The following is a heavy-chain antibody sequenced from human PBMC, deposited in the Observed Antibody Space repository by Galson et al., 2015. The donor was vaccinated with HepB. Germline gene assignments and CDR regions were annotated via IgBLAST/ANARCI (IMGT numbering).Heavy chain of an antibody. Sequence: CAISGDSVSSNSTAWNWIRQSPSRGLEWLGRTYNRYKWYNDYAGSVKSRITINPDTSKNQFSLQLNSVTPNGTAVYYCVREGPGGYYYYYMDVWGKGTTVTVSS. CDR1: GDSVSSNSTA. CDR3: VREGPGGYYYYYMDV. CDR2: TYNRYKWYN. D-gene: IGHD1-14*01. J-gene: IGHJ6*03. V-gene: IGHV6-1*01.